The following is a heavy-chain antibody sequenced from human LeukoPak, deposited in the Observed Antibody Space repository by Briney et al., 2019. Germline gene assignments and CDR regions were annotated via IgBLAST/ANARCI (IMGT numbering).Heavy chain of an antibody. CDR1: GFTFSSYA. CDR3: AKEAYSIVVVTAIQDSSYYFDY. J-gene: IGHJ4*02. Sequence: PGGSLRLSCAASGFTFSSYAMSWVRQAPGKGLEWVAVISYDGSNKYYADSVKGRFTISRDNSKNTLYLQMNSLRAEDTAVYYCAKEAYSIVVVTAIQDSSYYFDYWGQGTLVTVSS. D-gene: IGHD2-21*02. CDR2: ISYDGSNK. V-gene: IGHV3-30*18.